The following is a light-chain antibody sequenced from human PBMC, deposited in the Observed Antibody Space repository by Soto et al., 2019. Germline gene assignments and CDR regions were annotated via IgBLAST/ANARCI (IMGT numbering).Light chain of an antibody. J-gene: IGLJ2*01. CDR3: ETWDSSTVV. CDR2: LEGSGSY. V-gene: IGLV4-60*02. Sequence: QLVLTQSSSASASLGSSVKLTCTLSSGHSGYIITWHQQQPGKAPRYLMKLEGSGSYNKGSGVPDRFSGSSSGADRYLTISNLQFEDEADYYCETWDSSTVVFGGGTKVTVL. CDR1: SGHSGYI.